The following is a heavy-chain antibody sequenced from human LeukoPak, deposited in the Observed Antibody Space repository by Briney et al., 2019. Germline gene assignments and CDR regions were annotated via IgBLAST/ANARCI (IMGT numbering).Heavy chain of an antibody. V-gene: IGHV4-59*01. CDR3: ARGQVAGGP. D-gene: IGHD2-15*01. Sequence: SETLSLTCTVSGGSISSYYWSLIRQPPGKALEGIGYIYYSGSTNYNPSLRSRFTISVDTSKSQFSLKLSSVTAADTAVDYCARGQVAGGPLGEGTLVTVSS. CDR1: GGSISSYY. J-gene: IGHJ5*02. CDR2: IYYSGST.